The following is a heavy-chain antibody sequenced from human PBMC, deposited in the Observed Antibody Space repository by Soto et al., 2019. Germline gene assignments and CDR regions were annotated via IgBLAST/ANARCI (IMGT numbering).Heavy chain of an antibody. Sequence: GESLKSSFQGSGYSFTSYWISWVRQMPGKGLELMGRIDPSDSYTNYSPSLQGHVTISADKSISTAYLQWSSLKASDTAMYYCARQGSYYDSSGYPFPIWGQGTLVTVSS. D-gene: IGHD3-22*01. J-gene: IGHJ4*02. CDR3: ARQGSYYDSSGYPFPI. V-gene: IGHV5-10-1*01. CDR1: GYSFTSYW. CDR2: IDPSDSYT.